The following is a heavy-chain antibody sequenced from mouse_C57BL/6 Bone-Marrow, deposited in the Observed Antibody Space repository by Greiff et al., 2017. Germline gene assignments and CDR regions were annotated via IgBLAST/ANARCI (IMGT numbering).Heavy chain of an antibody. CDR1: GYSITSGYY. CDR3: ARILLFDV. J-gene: IGHJ1*03. D-gene: IGHD1-1*01. CDR2: ISYDGSN. V-gene: IGHV3-6*01. Sequence: EVKLMESGPGLVKPSQSLSLTCSVTGYSITSGYYWNWIRQFPGNKLEWMGYISYDGSNNYNPSLKNRISITRDTSKSQFFLKLNSVTTEDTATYYCARILLFDVWGTGTTVTVSS.